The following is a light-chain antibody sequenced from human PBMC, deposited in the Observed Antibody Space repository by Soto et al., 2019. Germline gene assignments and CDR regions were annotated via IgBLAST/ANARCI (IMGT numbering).Light chain of an antibody. Sequence: QSALTQPPSVSGAPGQRVTISCTGNNSNLGAGYDVHWYQQLPGAAPKLVIFGNRNRPSGVPERFSGSKSGTSASLAITGLQAEDETDYYCQAYDYSLTAFVFGGGTKLTVL. V-gene: IGLV1-40*01. CDR2: GNR. CDR1: NSNLGAGYD. J-gene: IGLJ3*02. CDR3: QAYDYSLTAFV.